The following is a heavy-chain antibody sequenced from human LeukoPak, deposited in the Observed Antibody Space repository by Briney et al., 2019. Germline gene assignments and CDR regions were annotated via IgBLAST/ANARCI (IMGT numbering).Heavy chain of an antibody. V-gene: IGHV3-23*01. CDR3: AKGSAVIRPYYFDY. Sequence: PGGSLRLSCAAPGFTFSSYAMSWVRQAPGKGLEWVSAISGSGTSTWYADSVKGRFTISRDNSNNTLYLQMNSLRADDTAEYYCAKGSAVIRPYYFDYWGQGTLVIVSS. D-gene: IGHD6-13*01. CDR2: ISGSGTST. J-gene: IGHJ4*02. CDR1: GFTFSSYA.